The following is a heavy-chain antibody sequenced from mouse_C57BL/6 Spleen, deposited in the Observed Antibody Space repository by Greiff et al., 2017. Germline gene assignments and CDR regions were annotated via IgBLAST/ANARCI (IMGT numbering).Heavy chain of an antibody. CDR3: AREWDWYFDV. Sequence: EVKLQESGPGLVKPSQSLSLTCSVTGYSITSGYYWNWIRQFPGNKLEWMGYISYDGSNNYNPSLKNRISITRDTSKNQFFLKLNSVTTEDTATYYCAREWDWYFDVWGTGTTVTVSS. J-gene: IGHJ1*03. CDR1: GYSITSGYY. CDR2: ISYDGSN. V-gene: IGHV3-6*01.